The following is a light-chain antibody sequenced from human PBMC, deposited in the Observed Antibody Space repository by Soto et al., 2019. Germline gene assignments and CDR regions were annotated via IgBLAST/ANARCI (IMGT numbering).Light chain of an antibody. V-gene: IGLV4-60*02. CDR3: ETWDFNTWV. CDR1: SGHSSYI. CDR2: LEGSGSY. J-gene: IGLJ3*02. Sequence: QPVLTQSSSASASLGSSVKLTCTLSSGHSSYIIAWHQQQPGKAPRYLMKLEGSGSYNKVSGVPDRFSGSSSGADRYLTISNLQFEDEADYYCETWDFNTWVFGGGTKLTVL.